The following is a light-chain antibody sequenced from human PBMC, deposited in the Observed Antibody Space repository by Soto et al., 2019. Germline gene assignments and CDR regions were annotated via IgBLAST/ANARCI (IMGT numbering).Light chain of an antibody. J-gene: IGKJ5*01. CDR1: QSVSSN. CDR3: QQSYSTLIT. CDR2: GAS. Sequence: EIVMTHSPATLSVSPGERATLSCRASQSVSSNLAWYQQKPGQAPRLLIYGASTRAAGIPSRFSGSGSGTDFTLTISSLQPEDFATYYCQQSYSTLITFGQGTRLEIK. V-gene: IGKV3-15*01.